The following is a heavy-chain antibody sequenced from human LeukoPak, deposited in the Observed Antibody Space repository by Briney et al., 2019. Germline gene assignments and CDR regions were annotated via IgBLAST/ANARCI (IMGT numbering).Heavy chain of an antibody. D-gene: IGHD3-10*01. CDR3: ARSSGSFPFDY. J-gene: IGHJ4*02. CDR1: GDSISSGDYY. V-gene: IGHV4-61*02. Sequence: SETLSLTCTVSGDSISSGDYYWSWIRQPAGKGLEWIGRISSSGSTNYNPSLKSRVTISVDKSKNQFSLNLSSVTAADTAVYYCARSSGSFPFDYWGQGTLVTVSS. CDR2: ISSSGST.